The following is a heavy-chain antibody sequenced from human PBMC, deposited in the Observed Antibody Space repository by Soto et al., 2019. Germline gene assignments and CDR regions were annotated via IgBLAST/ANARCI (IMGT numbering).Heavy chain of an antibody. Sequence: GASVKVSCKASGYTFTSYGISWVRQAPGQGLEWMGWISAYNGNTNYAQKLQGRVTMTTDTSTSTAYMELRSLRSDDTAVYYCARTMVRGVVIARKGGMDVWGQGTTVTVSS. D-gene: IGHD3-10*01. CDR3: ARTMVRGVVIARKGGMDV. CDR2: ISAYNGNT. J-gene: IGHJ6*02. V-gene: IGHV1-18*01. CDR1: GYTFTSYG.